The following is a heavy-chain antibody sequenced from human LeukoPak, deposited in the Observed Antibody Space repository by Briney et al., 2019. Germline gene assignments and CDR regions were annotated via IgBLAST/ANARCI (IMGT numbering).Heavy chain of an antibody. D-gene: IGHD2-2*01. CDR3: ASRAHCSSTSCYRVY. CDR2: IKQDGSEK. J-gene: IGHJ4*02. Sequence: GGSLRLSCAASGFTFSSYWMSWVCQAPGKGLEWVANIKQDGSEKYYVDSVKGRFTISRDNAKNSLYLQMNSLRAEDTAVYYCASRAHCSSTSCYRVYWGQGTLVTVSS. V-gene: IGHV3-7*01. CDR1: GFTFSSYW.